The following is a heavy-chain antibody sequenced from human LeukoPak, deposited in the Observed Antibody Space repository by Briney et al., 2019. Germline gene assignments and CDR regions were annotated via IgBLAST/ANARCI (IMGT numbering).Heavy chain of an antibody. V-gene: IGHV1-69*13. Sequence: GASVKVSFKASGGTFSSYAISWVRQAPGQGLEWMGGIIPIFGTANYAQKFQGRVTITADESTSTAYMELSSLRSEDTAVYYCARDRDYSGSYYRLDYWGQGTLVTVSS. CDR3: ARDRDYSGSYYRLDY. D-gene: IGHD1-26*01. CDR1: GGTFSSYA. J-gene: IGHJ4*02. CDR2: IIPIFGTA.